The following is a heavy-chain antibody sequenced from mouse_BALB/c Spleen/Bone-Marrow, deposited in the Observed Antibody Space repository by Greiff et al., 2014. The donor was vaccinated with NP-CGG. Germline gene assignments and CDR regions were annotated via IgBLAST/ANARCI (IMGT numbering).Heavy chain of an antibody. CDR2: ILPGSGST. CDR3: GNYYAMDY. Sequence: VQLQQSGAELMKPGASVKISCKATGYTFSSYWIEWVKQRPGHGLEWIGEILPGSGSTNYNEKFKGKATFTADTSSNTAYMQLSSLTSEDSTVYYCGNYYAMDYWGQGTSVTVSS. V-gene: IGHV1-9*01. CDR1: GYTFSSYW. J-gene: IGHJ4*01.